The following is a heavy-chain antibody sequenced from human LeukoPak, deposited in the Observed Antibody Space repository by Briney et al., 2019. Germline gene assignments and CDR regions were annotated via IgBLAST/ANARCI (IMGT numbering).Heavy chain of an antibody. V-gene: IGHV3-48*02. CDR2: ISSSSSAN. J-gene: IGHJ6*02. D-gene: IGHD5-18*01. CDR3: ARERFIGGNSYGLDV. Sequence: GGPLRLSCAASGFTFSSYSMNWVRQAPGKGLEWVSYISSSSSANYYADSVKGRFTISRDNAKNSLYLQMNSLRDEDTAVYYCARERFIGGNSYGLDVWGQGTTVTVSS. CDR1: GFTFSSYS.